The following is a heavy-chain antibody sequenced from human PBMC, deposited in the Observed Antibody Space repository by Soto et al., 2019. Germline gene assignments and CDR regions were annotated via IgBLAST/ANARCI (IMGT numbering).Heavy chain of an antibody. CDR2: INSDGSST. D-gene: IGHD3-16*01. V-gene: IGHV3-74*01. CDR3: AREGARDYIWGSHGDFDY. J-gene: IGHJ4*02. Sequence: EVQLVESGGGLVQPGGSLRLSCAASGFTFSSYWMHWVRQAPGKRLVWVSRINSDGSSTSYADSVKGRFTISRDNAKNTLYLQMNSLRAEDTAVYYCAREGARDYIWGSHGDFDYWGQGTLVTVSS. CDR1: GFTFSSYW.